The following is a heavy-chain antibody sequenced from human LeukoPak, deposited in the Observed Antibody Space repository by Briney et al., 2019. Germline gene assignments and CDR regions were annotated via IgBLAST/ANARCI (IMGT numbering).Heavy chain of an antibody. CDR2: IYYSGST. CDR1: GGSISSSSYY. J-gene: IGHJ3*02. D-gene: IGHD3-10*01. Sequence: SETLSLTCTVSGGSISSSSYYWGWIRQPPGKGLEWIGSIYYSGSTYYNPSLKSRVTISVDTSKNQFSLKLSSVTAADTAVYYCAGGIDMVRGVKDAFDIWGQGTMATVSS. V-gene: IGHV4-39*07. CDR3: AGGIDMVRGVKDAFDI.